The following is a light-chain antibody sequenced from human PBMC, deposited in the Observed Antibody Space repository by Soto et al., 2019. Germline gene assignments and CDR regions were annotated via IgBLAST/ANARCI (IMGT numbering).Light chain of an antibody. CDR1: QSLLHSNGYNY. V-gene: IGKV2-28*01. CDR2: FGS. Sequence: DIVMTQSPLSLPVTPGEPASISCRSSQSLLHSNGYNYLDWYLQKPGQSPQLLIYFGSNRASGVTDRFSGSGSGTDFTLKISRVEADDVGVYYCMQTLETPLTFDGGTKVEIK. J-gene: IGKJ4*01. CDR3: MQTLETPLT.